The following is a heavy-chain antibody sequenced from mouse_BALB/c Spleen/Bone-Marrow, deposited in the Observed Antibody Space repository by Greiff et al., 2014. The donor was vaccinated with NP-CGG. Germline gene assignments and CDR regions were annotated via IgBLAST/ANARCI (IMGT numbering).Heavy chain of an antibody. Sequence: DVQLVESGGGLVQPGGSLKLSCAASGFDFSSYWMSWVRQAPGKGLEWLGEINPDSSTINYTPSLKGKFIISRDNAKNTLYLQMSKVRSEDTALYYCARQGYYGRSDYWGQGTTLTVSS. CDR2: INPDSSTI. J-gene: IGHJ2*01. CDR3: ARQGYYGRSDY. CDR1: GFDFSSYW. V-gene: IGHV4-1*02. D-gene: IGHD1-1*01.